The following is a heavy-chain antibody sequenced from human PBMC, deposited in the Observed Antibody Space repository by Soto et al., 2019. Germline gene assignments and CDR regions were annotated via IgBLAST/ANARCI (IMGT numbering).Heavy chain of an antibody. CDR1: GGSISSSSYY. D-gene: IGHD3-10*01. Sequence: SETLSLTCTVSGGSISSSSYYWGWIRQPPGKGLEWIGSIYYSGSTYYNPSLKSRVTISVDTSKNQFSLKLSSVTAADTAVYYCARLHGSDPGRGYWGQGTLVTVSS. CDR2: IYYSGST. CDR3: ARLHGSDPGRGY. J-gene: IGHJ4*02. V-gene: IGHV4-39*01.